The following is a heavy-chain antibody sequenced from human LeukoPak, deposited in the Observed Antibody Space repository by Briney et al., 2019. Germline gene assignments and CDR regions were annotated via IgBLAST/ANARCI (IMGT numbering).Heavy chain of an antibody. CDR3: ARGLWFATLVGYYFDY. D-gene: IGHD3-10*01. CDR2: INAGNGHT. V-gene: IGHV1-3*01. J-gene: IGHJ4*02. CDR1: GFTFPDYA. Sequence: GASVKVSCKASGFTFPDYALEWVRHAPGQRLEWMGWINAGNGHTRYSQNFQGRVTITRATSASTVYMELNSLRSEDTAVYYCARGLWFATLVGYYFDYWGQGTLVTVSS.